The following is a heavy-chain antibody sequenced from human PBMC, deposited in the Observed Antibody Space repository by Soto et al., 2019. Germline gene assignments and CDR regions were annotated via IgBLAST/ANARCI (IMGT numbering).Heavy chain of an antibody. V-gene: IGHV1-46*01. J-gene: IGHJ4*02. CDR3: ARDRRDGYNTFDY. D-gene: IGHD5-12*01. Sequence: QVQLVQSGAEVKKPGASVKVSCKASGYTFTSYEMYWVRQAPGQGLEWMGIISPSDGSTTYAQKFQGGVTMTRDTSTSTVYMELSSLRSEDTAVYYCARDRRDGYNTFDYWGQGTLVTVSS. CDR1: GYTFTSYE. CDR2: ISPSDGST.